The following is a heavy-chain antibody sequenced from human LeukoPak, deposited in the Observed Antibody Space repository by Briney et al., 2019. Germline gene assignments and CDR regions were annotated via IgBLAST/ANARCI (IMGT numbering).Heavy chain of an antibody. CDR1: KFTFSNYA. Sequence: PGGSLRLSCTASKFTFSNYAMTWVRQAPGKGLEWVANIKQDGSEKYYVDSVKGRFTISRDNAKNSLYLQMNSLRAEDTAVYYCARGGLQRWLQFYFDYWGQGTLVTVSS. V-gene: IGHV3-7*04. D-gene: IGHD5-24*01. J-gene: IGHJ4*02. CDR3: ARGGLQRWLQFYFDY. CDR2: IKQDGSEK.